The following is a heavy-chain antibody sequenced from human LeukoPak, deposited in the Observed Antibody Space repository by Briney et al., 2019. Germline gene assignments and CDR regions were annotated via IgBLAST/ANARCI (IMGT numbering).Heavy chain of an antibody. Sequence: GGALRLSCAASGFTFSSYSMNWVRQAPGKGLEWVSYISSSSSTIYYADSVKGRFTISRDNAKNSLYLQMNSLRAEDTAVYYCARDIARGPDSMVRGVITPDYWGQGTLVTVSS. D-gene: IGHD3-10*01. V-gene: IGHV3-48*04. CDR3: ARDIARGPDSMVRGVITPDY. J-gene: IGHJ4*02. CDR1: GFTFSSYS. CDR2: ISSSSSTI.